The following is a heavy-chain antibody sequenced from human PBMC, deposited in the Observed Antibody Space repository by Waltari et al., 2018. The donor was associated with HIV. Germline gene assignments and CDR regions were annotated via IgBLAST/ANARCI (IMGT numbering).Heavy chain of an antibody. CDR2: ISTSSSAI. V-gene: IGHV3-48*01. Sequence: EVQLVESGGGLVQPGGSLRLSCTASGFSFSSCSMYWVRQAPGKGLEWVSYISTSSSAIFYADSVKGRFTISRDTAKNSLYLQMNSLRAEDTAVYYCARDRTRYYFDSWGQGTLVTVSS. J-gene: IGHJ4*02. CDR3: ARDRTRYYFDS. CDR1: GFSFSSCS. D-gene: IGHD6-6*01.